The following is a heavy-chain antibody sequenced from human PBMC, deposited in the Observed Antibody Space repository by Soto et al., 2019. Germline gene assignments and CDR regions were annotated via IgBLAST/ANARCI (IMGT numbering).Heavy chain of an antibody. CDR1: GYSFINYD. V-gene: IGHV1-3*01. CDR2: INAGNGNT. J-gene: IGHJ4*02. CDR3: ARSIVVVTALDY. D-gene: IGHD2-21*02. Sequence: ASVKVSCKASGYSFINYDISWVRQAPGQGLEWMGWINAGNGNTKYSQKFQGRVTITRDTSASTAYMELSSLRSEDTAVYYCARSIVVVTALDYWGQGTLVTVSS.